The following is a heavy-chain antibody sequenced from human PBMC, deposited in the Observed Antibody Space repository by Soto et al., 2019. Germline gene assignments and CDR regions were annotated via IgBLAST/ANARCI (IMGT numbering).Heavy chain of an antibody. J-gene: IGHJ6*02. V-gene: IGHV1-2*02. D-gene: IGHD3-3*01. Sequence: ASVNRSLKAGGYTFTVDYMHWLRQANGQGLEWMGWINPNSGGTNYAQKFQGRVTMTRDTSISTAYMELSRLRSDDTAVYYCARDSKAIFGVVGYYYGMDVWGQGTTVTVSS. CDR3: ARDSKAIFGVVGYYYGMDV. CDR1: GYTFTVDY. CDR2: INPNSGGT.